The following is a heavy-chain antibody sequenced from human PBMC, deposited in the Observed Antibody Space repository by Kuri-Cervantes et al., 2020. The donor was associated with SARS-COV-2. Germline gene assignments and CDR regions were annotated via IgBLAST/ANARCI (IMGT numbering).Heavy chain of an antibody. Sequence: ASVKVSCKASGYTFTGYYMHWVRQAPGQGLEWMGWINPNSGGTNYAQKFQGRVTMTRDTSISTAYMELGRLRSDDTAVYYCARDRRIAAAGTWSKFDYWGQGTLVTVSS. CDR1: GYTFTGYY. D-gene: IGHD6-13*01. V-gene: IGHV1-2*02. CDR3: ARDRRIAAAGTWSKFDY. CDR2: INPNSGGT. J-gene: IGHJ4*02.